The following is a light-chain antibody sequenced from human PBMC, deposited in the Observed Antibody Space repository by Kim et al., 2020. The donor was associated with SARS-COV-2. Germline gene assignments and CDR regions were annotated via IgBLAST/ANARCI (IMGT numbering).Light chain of an antibody. Sequence: DVVSTQSPLSLSVTLGQPASISCRSSESLEYSDGNTYFNWSQQRLGQSPRRLIYRVSNRDSGVPDRFSGSGSGTDFTLKISRAEAEDVGVYYCLQCTHWPYTFGQGTKLEI. CDR2: RVS. CDR3: LQCTHWPYT. J-gene: IGKJ2*01. CDR1: ESLEYSDGNTY. V-gene: IGKV2-30*01.